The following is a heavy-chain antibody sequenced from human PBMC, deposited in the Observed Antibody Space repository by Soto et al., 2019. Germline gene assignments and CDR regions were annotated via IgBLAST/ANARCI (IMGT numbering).Heavy chain of an antibody. V-gene: IGHV3-21*01. CDR3: ARELGGYYYYYYGMDV. CDR1: GFTFSSYS. J-gene: IGHJ6*02. D-gene: IGHD3-16*01. Sequence: GGSLRLSCAASGFTFSSYSMNWVRQAPGKGLEWVSSISSSSSYIYYADSVKGRFTISRDNAKNSLYLQMNSLRAEDTAVYYCARELGGYYYYYYGMDVWGQGTTVTFS. CDR2: ISSSSSYI.